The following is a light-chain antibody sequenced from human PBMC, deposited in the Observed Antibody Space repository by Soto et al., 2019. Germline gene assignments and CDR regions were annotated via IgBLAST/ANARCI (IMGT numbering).Light chain of an antibody. CDR3: SSYTSSSRYV. CDR1: SSDVGGYNY. J-gene: IGLJ1*01. V-gene: IGLV2-14*01. Sequence: QSALTQPASVSGSPGQSITISCTGTSSDVGGYNYVSWYQQQSGKAPKLMIHEVSNRPSGVSNRFSGSKSGNTASLTISGLQAEDEADYYCSSYTSSSRYVFGTGTKVTVL. CDR2: EVS.